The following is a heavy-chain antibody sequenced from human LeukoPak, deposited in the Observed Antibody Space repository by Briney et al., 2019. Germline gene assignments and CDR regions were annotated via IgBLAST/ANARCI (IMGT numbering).Heavy chain of an antibody. CDR1: GFTFSSYA. CDR3: AKDFWDFIGYYSDSSVIKSSFDF. D-gene: IGHD3-22*01. J-gene: IGHJ4*02. Sequence: HPGGSLRLSCAASGFTFSSYAMSWVRQAPGKGLEWVTVISYDGRNKYYADSVKGRFTISRDNSKNTLYLQMNSLRAEDTAVYYCAKDFWDFIGYYSDSSVIKSSFDFWGQGTLVTVSS. V-gene: IGHV3-30*18. CDR2: ISYDGRNK.